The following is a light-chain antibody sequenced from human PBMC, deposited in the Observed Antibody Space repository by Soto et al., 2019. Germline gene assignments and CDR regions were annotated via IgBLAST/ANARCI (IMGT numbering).Light chain of an antibody. CDR3: QAWDSSSYV. CDR1: KLGDKY. V-gene: IGLV3-1*01. J-gene: IGLJ1*01. Sequence: SYELTQPPSVSVSPGQTASITCSGDKLGDKYACWYQQKPGQSPVLVIYQDSKRPSGIPERFSGSNSWNTATLTISGTQPMDEADYYCQAWDSSSYVFGTGTKLTVL. CDR2: QDS.